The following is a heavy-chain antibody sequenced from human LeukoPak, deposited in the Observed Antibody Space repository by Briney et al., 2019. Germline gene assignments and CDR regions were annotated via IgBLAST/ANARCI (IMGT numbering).Heavy chain of an antibody. CDR2: IYSGGNT. CDR1: GFTVSSNF. Sequence: PGGSLRLSCTAAGFTVSSNFMSWVRQAPEKGLEWVSVIYSGGNTYYADAVSGRFTISRDNSKNTVYLQMNSLRADDTAVYYCARNHILGYWHFDLWGRGTLVTVSS. J-gene: IGHJ2*01. V-gene: IGHV3-53*01. CDR3: ARNHILGYWHFDL. D-gene: IGHD1-26*01.